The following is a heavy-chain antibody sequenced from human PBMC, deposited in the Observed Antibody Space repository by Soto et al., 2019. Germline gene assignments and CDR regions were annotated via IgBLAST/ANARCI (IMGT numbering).Heavy chain of an antibody. V-gene: IGHV3-48*02. D-gene: IGHD3-16*01. Sequence: EVQLVEAGGGLVQPGGSLRLSCTASGLTFSYYSLNWVRPRPGKGLEWVAHISSGSSTINYADSVRSRFTISRDDAKDSLYLQMNSLRDEDTAMYYCSTDLSVAFVNKPFDFWGQGTLVTVSS. J-gene: IGHJ4*02. CDR1: GLTFSYYS. CDR3: STDLSVAFVNKPFDF. CDR2: ISSGSSTI.